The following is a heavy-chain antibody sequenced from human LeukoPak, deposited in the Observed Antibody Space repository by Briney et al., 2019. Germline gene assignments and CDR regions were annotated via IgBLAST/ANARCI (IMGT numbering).Heavy chain of an antibody. J-gene: IGHJ1*01. Sequence: SVKVSCKASGGTFSSYAISWVRQAPGQGLEWMGGIIPIFGTANYAQKFQGRVTITTDESTSTAYMELRSLRSDDTAVYYCARVKYGSGSYSDEYFQHWGQGTLVTVSS. D-gene: IGHD3-10*01. CDR3: ARVKYGSGSYSDEYFQH. V-gene: IGHV1-69*05. CDR2: IIPIFGTA. CDR1: GGTFSSYA.